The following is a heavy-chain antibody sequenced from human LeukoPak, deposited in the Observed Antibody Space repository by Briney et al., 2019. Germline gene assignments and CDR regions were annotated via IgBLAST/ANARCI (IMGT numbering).Heavy chain of an antibody. D-gene: IGHD4-17*01. CDR3: ARVTTVTTAPEFDY. Sequence: SETLSLTCAVYGGCFGGYYWSWIRQPPGKGLEWIGEINHSGSTNYNPSLKSRVTISVDTSKNQFSLKLSSVTAADTAVYYCARVTTVTTAPEFDYWGQGTLVTVSS. CDR2: INHSGST. CDR1: GGCFGGYY. J-gene: IGHJ4*02. V-gene: IGHV4-34*01.